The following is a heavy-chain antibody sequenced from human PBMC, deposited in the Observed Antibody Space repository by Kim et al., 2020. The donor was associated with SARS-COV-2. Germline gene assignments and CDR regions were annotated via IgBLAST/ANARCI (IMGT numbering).Heavy chain of an antibody. CDR2: ISYDGSNK. CDR3: ARGGNYYYMDV. V-gene: IGHV3-30-3*01. D-gene: IGHD3-10*01. Sequence: GGSLRLSCAASGFTFSSYAMHWVRQAPGKGLEWVAVISYDGSNKYYADSVKGRFTISRDNSKNTLYLQMNSLRAEDTAVYYCARGGNYYYMDVLXKXTT. CDR1: GFTFSSYA. J-gene: IGHJ6*03.